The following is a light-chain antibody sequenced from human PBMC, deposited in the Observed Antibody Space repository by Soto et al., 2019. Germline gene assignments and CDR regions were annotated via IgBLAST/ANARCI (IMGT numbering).Light chain of an antibody. CDR1: ISDVGGYNY. Sequence: QSVLTQPASVSGSPGRWITISCTGTISDVGGYNYVSWYQQHPGKAPKLMIFDVSNRPSGVSNRFSGSKSGYTASLTISGLQAEDEADYYCSSYTSSSTYVFGTGTKVTVL. J-gene: IGLJ1*01. V-gene: IGLV2-14*03. CDR3: SSYTSSSTYV. CDR2: DVS.